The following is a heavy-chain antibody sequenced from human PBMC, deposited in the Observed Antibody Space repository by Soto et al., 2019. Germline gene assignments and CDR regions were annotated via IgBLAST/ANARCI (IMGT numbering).Heavy chain of an antibody. CDR1: GFTFSNAW. CDR3: TPDDRITMIVVVIP. J-gene: IGHJ5*02. Sequence: EVPLVESGGGLVKPGGSLRLSCAASGFTFSNAWMSWVRQAPGKGLEWVGRIKSKTDGGTTDYAAPVKGRFTISRDDSKNTLYLQMNSLKTEDTAVYYCTPDDRITMIVVVIPWGQGTLVTVSS. D-gene: IGHD3-22*01. V-gene: IGHV3-15*01. CDR2: IKSKTDGGTT.